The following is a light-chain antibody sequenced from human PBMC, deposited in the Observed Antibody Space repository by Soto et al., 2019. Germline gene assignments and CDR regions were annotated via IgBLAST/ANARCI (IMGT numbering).Light chain of an antibody. CDR1: SSDVGSYNL. J-gene: IGLJ1*01. V-gene: IGLV2-23*01. CDR3: CSYAGSSTPYV. CDR2: EGS. Sequence: QSLLTQPASVSGSPGQSITISCTGTSSDVGSYNLVSWYQQHPGKAPKLMIYEGSKRPSGVSNRFSGSKSGNTASLTLSGLQAEDEADYYCCSYAGSSTPYVFGTGTKVTVL.